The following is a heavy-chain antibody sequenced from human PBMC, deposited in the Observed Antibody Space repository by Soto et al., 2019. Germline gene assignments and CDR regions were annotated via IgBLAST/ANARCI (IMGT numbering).Heavy chain of an antibody. CDR3: ARESLRMGVVP. J-gene: IGHJ5*02. CDR1: GGSISSGDYC. V-gene: IGHV4-30-4*01. D-gene: IGHD3-16*01. CDR2: IYHTGNT. Sequence: QVQLQESGPGLVKPSQTLSLSCNVSGGSISSGDYCWTWIRQPPGKGLEWIGCIYHTGNTDYNPSLKSRATILVDTSKNQFSLEMSSVTAADTAVYYCARESLRMGVVPWGQGTPVTVSS.